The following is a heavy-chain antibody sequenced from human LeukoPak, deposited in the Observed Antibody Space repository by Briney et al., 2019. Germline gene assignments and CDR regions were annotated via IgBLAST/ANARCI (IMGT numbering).Heavy chain of an antibody. CDR2: ISSIST. Sequence: GGSPRLSRAASGFTFSDYYMNWIRQAPGKGLEWVSCISSISTYTAYADSLRGRFTISRDNSNNSLYLQMDSLRVEDTAVYYCARDLAPRSFDYWGQGTLVTVSS. D-gene: IGHD5-24*01. V-gene: IGHV3-11*06. CDR1: GFTFSDYY. CDR3: ARDLAPRSFDY. J-gene: IGHJ4*02.